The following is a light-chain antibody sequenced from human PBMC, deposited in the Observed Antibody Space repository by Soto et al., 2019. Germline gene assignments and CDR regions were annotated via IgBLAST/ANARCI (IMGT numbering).Light chain of an antibody. CDR2: EAS. V-gene: IGKV1-5*01. CDR1: QSNGDW. J-gene: IGKJ2*01. Sequence: DIQMTQSPSTLSPSVGSGGTFPCRASQSNGDWLAWFQQKPGRAPKLLIYEASNLQTGDPRRFSGSGAGTEFTLTISGLQPDDFASYYCLQYSSYPYTFGQGTKLEIK. CDR3: LQYSSYPYT.